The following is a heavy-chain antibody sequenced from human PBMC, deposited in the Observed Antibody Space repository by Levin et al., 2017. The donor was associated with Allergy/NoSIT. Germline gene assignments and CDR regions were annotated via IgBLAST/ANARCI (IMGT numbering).Heavy chain of an antibody. V-gene: IGHV3-49*03. D-gene: IGHD6-19*01. CDR3: SRPIAVAYMHFDP. CDR1: GFNFADYA. J-gene: IGHJ5*02. Sequence: LSGGSLRLSCSASGFNFADYATSWFRQTPGKGLEWVGFIRSDTHGGTSELAASVKGRFTLSRDESKSIAYLQMNSLKTEDTGVYYCSRPIAVAYMHFDPWGQGTLVTVSS. CDR2: IRSDTHGGTS.